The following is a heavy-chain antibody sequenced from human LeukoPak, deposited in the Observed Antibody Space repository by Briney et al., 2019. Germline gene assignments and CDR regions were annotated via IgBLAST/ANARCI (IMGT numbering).Heavy chain of an antibody. V-gene: IGHV3-23*01. CDR2: ISGSGGST. CDR3: AKRGVVIRVILVGFHKEAYYFDS. D-gene: IGHD2/OR15-2a*01. Sequence: PGGSLRLSCAVSGITLSNYGMSWVRQAPGKGLEWVAGISGSGGSTNYADSVKRRFTISRDNPKNTLFLQMNSLRAEDTAVYFCAKRGVVIRVILVGFHKEAYYFDSWGQGALVTVSS. CDR1: GITLSNYG. J-gene: IGHJ4*02.